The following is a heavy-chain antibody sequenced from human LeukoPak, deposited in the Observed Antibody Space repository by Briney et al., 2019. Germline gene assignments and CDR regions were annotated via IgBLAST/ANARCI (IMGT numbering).Heavy chain of an antibody. J-gene: IGHJ4*01. D-gene: IGHD1-26*01. CDR1: GYTFTSYD. Sequence: ASVKVPCKTSGYTFTSYDINWVRQATGQGLEWMGWMNPNSGNTGYAQKFQGRVTITRNTSITTAYMELSSPRSEDTAVYYCARGPKWSGSYYYFDYWGQGTLVTVSS. CDR2: MNPNSGNT. V-gene: IGHV1-8*01. CDR3: ARGPKWSGSYYYFDY.